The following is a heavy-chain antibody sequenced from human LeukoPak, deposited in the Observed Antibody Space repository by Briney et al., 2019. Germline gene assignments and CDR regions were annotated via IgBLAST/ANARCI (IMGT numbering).Heavy chain of an antibody. CDR3: ARVMNREGTNY. J-gene: IGHJ4*02. D-gene: IGHD1/OR15-1a*01. CDR1: GYAFTGYY. Sequence: ASVKVSCKASGYAFTGYYMHWVRQVPGQGLEWMGWINPNSGGTKYAQKFQGRVTMTRDTSISTAYMELNRLRSDDTAVYYCARVMNREGTNYWGQGTLVTVSS. CDR2: INPNSGGT. V-gene: IGHV1-2*02.